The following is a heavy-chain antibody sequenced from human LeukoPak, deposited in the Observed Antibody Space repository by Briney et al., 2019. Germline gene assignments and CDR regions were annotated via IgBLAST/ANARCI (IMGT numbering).Heavy chain of an antibody. D-gene: IGHD3-22*01. CDR2: IRFDGTNK. Sequence: GGSLRFSCAASGFTFSSYGMHWVRQAPGKGLEWVAFIRFDGTNKYYADSVKGRFSISRDNSKNTLYLQMNSLRAEDTAVYYCAKDSSVYYYDSRNFDYWGQGTLVTVSS. V-gene: IGHV3-30*02. CDR3: AKDSSVYYYDSRNFDY. CDR1: GFTFSSYG. J-gene: IGHJ4*02.